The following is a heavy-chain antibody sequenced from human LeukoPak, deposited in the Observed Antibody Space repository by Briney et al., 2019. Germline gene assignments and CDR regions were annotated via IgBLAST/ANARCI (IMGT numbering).Heavy chain of an antibody. J-gene: IGHJ4*02. CDR1: GGSFSGNY. CDR2: INHSGST. V-gene: IGHV4-34*01. Sequence: SETLSLTCAVYGGSFSGNYWSWIRQPPGKGLEWIGEINHSGSTNYNPSLKSRVTISVDTSKNQFSLKLSSVTAADTAVYYCASRRSLLWFGEFPFDYWGQGTLVTVSS. D-gene: IGHD3-10*01. CDR3: ASRRSLLWFGEFPFDY.